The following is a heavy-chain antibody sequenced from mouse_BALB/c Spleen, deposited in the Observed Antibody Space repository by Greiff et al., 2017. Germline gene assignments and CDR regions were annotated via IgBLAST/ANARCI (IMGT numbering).Heavy chain of an antibody. CDR2: ISNLAYSI. CDR1: GFTFSDYG. J-gene: IGHJ4*01. V-gene: IGHV5-15*02. Sequence: EVQRVESGGGLVQPGGSRKLSCAASGFTFSDYGMAWVRQAPGKGPEWVAFISNLAYSIYYADTVTGRFTISRENAKNTLYLEMSSLRSEDTAMYYCARDSDNHYAMDYWGQGTSVTVSS. D-gene: IGHD1-3*01. CDR3: ARDSDNHYAMDY.